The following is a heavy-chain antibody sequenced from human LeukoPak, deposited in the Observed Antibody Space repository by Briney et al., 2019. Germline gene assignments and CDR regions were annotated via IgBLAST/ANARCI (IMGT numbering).Heavy chain of an antibody. CDR3: ARDVSYYDFWSGYYYYGMDV. CDR2: IYHSGST. V-gene: IGHV4-4*02. J-gene: IGHJ6*02. D-gene: IGHD3-3*01. CDR1: GGSISSSNW. Sequence: PSETLSLTCAVSGGSISSSNWWSWVRQPPGKGLEWIGEIYHSGSTNYNPSLKSRVTISVDKSKNQFSLKLSSVTAADTAVYYCARDVSYYDFWSGYYYYGMDVWGQGTTVTVSS.